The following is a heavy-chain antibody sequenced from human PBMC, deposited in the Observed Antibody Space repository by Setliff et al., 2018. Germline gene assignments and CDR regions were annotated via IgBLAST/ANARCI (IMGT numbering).Heavy chain of an antibody. CDR2: IGNIGPKI. V-gene: IGHV3-48*03. CDR3: ARGDTIFGVIINSIGGRYFDY. J-gene: IGHJ4*02. D-gene: IGHD3-3*01. Sequence: PGGSLRLSCAAYGFTFSTYEMNWVRQAPGKGLEWVSYIGNIGPKISYTESVKGRFTVSRDDAKNSLYLQMNNLRAEDTATYYCARGDTIFGVIINSIGGRYFDYCGQGTLVTVSS. CDR1: GFTFSTYE.